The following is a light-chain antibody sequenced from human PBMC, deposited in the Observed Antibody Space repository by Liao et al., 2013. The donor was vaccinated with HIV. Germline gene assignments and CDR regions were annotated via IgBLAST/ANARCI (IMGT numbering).Light chain of an antibody. CDR2: QDT. CDR3: QAWDSSSYV. V-gene: IGLV3-1*01. J-gene: IGLJ1*01. CDR1: NLGEKS. Sequence: SYELTQPPSVSVSPGQTASISCSGDNLGEKSASWYQQKPGQSPVLVIYQDTKRPSGIPERFSGSNYGNTATLTISGTQAMDEADYYCQAWDSSSYVFGTGTKVTVL.